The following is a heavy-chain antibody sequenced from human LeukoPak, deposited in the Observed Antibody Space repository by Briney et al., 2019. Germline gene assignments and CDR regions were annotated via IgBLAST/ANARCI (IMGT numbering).Heavy chain of an antibody. CDR3: ARALYYDILTGYSYYFDY. Sequence: ASVRVSCKASGYTFTGYYMHWVRQAPGQGLEWMGWINPNSGGTNYAQKFQGRVTMTTDTSISTAYMELSRLRSDDTAVYYCARALYYDILTGYSYYFDYWGQGTLVTVSS. J-gene: IGHJ4*02. CDR1: GYTFTGYY. CDR2: INPNSGGT. D-gene: IGHD3-9*01. V-gene: IGHV1-2*02.